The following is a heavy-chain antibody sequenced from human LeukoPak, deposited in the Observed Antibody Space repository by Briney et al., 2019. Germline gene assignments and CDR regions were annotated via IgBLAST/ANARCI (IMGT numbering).Heavy chain of an antibody. CDR1: GYSISNAYY. D-gene: IGHD5-12*01. J-gene: IGHJ4*02. CDR3: ARANRYDLYFDY. V-gene: IGHV4-61*01. CDR2: IYYSGSS. Sequence: SETLSLTCSVSGYSISNAYYWGWIRQPPGKGLEWIGYIYYSGSSNYNPSLKSRVTISVDTSKNQISLKLSSVTAADTAVYYCARANRYDLYFDYWGQGTLVTVSS.